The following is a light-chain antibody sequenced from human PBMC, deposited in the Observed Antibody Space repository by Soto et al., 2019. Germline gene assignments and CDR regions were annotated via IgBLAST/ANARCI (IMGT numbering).Light chain of an antibody. CDR3: QQYNNWPTWT. Sequence: EIVMTQSPSTLSVSPGDRATLSCRASESVTSSLAWYQQKPGQAARLLIYGASTRATGIPARFSGSGSGTEFTLTISSLQSEDFAVYYCQQYNNWPTWTFGQGTKVDIK. CDR2: GAS. J-gene: IGKJ1*01. CDR1: ESVTSS. V-gene: IGKV3-15*01.